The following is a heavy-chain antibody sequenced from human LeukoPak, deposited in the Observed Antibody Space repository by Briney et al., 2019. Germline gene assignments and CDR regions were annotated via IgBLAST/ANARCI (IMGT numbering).Heavy chain of an antibody. D-gene: IGHD3-22*01. V-gene: IGHV3-74*01. Sequence: GGSLRLSCAASGFTFDNYGMHWVRQAPGKGLEWVSRINPDGSTTTYADSVKGRFTISRDNAKNTVYLQMNSLRAEDTAVYYCARVLSGSWDWFDPWGQGTLVTVSS. J-gene: IGHJ5*02. CDR1: GFTFDNYG. CDR2: INPDGSTT. CDR3: ARVLSGSWDWFDP.